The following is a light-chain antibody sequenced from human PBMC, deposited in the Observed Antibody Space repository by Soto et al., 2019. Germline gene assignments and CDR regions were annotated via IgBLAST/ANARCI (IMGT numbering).Light chain of an antibody. J-gene: IGKJ3*01. V-gene: IGKV1-5*01. CDR2: DAS. CDR1: QSIASW. Sequence: DSQLTQSPSTLSASVGDRVTITCRASQSIASWLAGYQQKPGKAPKLLIYDASTLESGVPARFSGSGSGTAFTLTISSLQPDDLATYYCQQFNSPLFTFGPGTTVDL. CDR3: QQFNSPLFT.